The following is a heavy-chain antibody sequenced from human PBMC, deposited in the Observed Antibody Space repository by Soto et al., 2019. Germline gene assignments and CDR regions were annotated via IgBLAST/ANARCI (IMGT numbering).Heavy chain of an antibody. D-gene: IGHD6-6*01. Sequence: QVQLLESGGGVVQPGRSLRLSCAASGFSFNTYGMHWVRQAPGKGLEWVAVISYNGDETFYADSVKGRFTISRDNSQSTLYLQMNSLRPEDTAVYYCAKDRIRGTSYFDYWGQGTLVTVSS. CDR1: GFSFNTYG. CDR3: AKDRIRGTSYFDY. V-gene: IGHV3-30*18. CDR2: ISYNGDET. J-gene: IGHJ4*02.